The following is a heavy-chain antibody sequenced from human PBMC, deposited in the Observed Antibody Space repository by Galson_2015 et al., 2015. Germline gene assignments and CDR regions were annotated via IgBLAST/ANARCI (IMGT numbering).Heavy chain of an antibody. CDR2: ISYDGSNK. CDR1: GFTFSSYA. J-gene: IGHJ4*02. V-gene: IGHV3-30-3*01. CDR3: ARERVGDSSGYYFWDVEYFDY. Sequence: SLRLSCAASGFTFSSYAMHWVRQAPGKGLEWVAVISYDGSNKYYADSVKGRFTISRDNSKNTLYLQMNSLRAEDTAVYYCARERVGDSSGYYFWDVEYFDYWGQGTLVTVSS. D-gene: IGHD3-22*01.